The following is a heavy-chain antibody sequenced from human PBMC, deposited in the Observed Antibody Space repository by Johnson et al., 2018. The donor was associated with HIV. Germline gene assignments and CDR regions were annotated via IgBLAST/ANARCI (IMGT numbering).Heavy chain of an antibody. J-gene: IGHJ3*02. CDR1: GFTFRNSA. D-gene: IGHD4-17*01. V-gene: IGHV3-30-3*01. CDR3: ARGLIDYGDSQAFDI. Sequence: QMMLVESGGGVVQPGGSLRLSCAASGFTFRNSAMHWVRQAPGKGLEGVAVISYYGSNKYYAASVKGRFTISRDNSTNTLYLQMNSLRAEDTAVYYCARGLIDYGDSQAFDIWGQGTMVTVSS. CDR2: ISYYGSNK.